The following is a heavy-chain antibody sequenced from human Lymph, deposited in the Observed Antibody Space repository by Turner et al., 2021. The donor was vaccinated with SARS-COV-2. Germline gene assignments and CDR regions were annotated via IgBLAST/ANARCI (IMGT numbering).Heavy chain of an antibody. V-gene: IGHV3-30-3*01. Sequence: QVQLVESGGGVVQPGRSLRLHCAASGFTFSSYDMHWVRQAPGKGLEWVAIISYDGSNKYYADSVKGRFTISRDNSKNTLYLQMNSLRAEDAAVYYCARAYSGSYYYGMDVWGQGTTVTVS. CDR3: ARAYSGSYYYGMDV. CDR1: GFTFSSYD. CDR2: ISYDGSNK. D-gene: IGHD1-26*01. J-gene: IGHJ6*02.